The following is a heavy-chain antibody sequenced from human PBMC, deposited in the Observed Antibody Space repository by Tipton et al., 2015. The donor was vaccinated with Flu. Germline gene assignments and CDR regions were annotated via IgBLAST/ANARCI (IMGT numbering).Heavy chain of an antibody. CDR1: GYSISSGYY. V-gene: IGHV4-38-2*02. Sequence: TLSLTCTVSGYSISSGYYWGWIRQPPGKGLEWIGSIYHSGSTYYNPSLKSRVTISVDTSKNQFSLKLSSVTAAETAVYYCAREVLLWFREFVPWGQGTLVAVSS. J-gene: IGHJ5*02. D-gene: IGHD3-10*01. CDR2: IYHSGST. CDR3: AREVLLWFREFVP.